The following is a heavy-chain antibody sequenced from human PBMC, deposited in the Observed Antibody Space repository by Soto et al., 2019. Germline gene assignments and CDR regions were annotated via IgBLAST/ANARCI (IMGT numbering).Heavy chain of an antibody. CDR1: GYTFTSYD. CDR3: ARLVIGSQFDY. Sequence: ASVKVSCKASGYTFTSYDINWVRQATGQGLEWMGWMSAYNGNTNYAQKLQGRVTMTTDTSTSTAYMELRSLRSDDTAVYYCARLVIGSQFDYWGQGTLVTVSS. CDR2: MSAYNGNT. D-gene: IGHD3-16*02. J-gene: IGHJ4*02. V-gene: IGHV1-18*01.